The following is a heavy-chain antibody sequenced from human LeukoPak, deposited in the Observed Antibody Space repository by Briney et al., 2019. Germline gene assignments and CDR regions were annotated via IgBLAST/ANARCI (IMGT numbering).Heavy chain of an antibody. CDR3: ARRPVDGDYFDY. CDR2: ISGSGGST. J-gene: IGHJ4*02. D-gene: IGHD4-17*01. Sequence: GGSLRLSCAASGFTFSSYAMSWVRQAPGKGLEWVSAISGSGGSTYYADSVKGRFTISRDNSKNTLYLQMNSLRAEDTAVYYCARRPVDGDYFDYWGQGTLVTVSS. V-gene: IGHV3-23*01. CDR1: GFTFSSYA.